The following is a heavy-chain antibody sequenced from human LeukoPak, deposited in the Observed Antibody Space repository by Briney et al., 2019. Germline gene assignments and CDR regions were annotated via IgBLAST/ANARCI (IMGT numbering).Heavy chain of an antibody. Sequence: GGSLRLSCAASGFNFSTYGMHWVRQAPGKGLEWVVGISYDGSNKYYADSVKGRFTISRDISKNTLYLQMNTVRAEDTAIYYCAKVVKVSSSWSAFDYWGQGTLVTVSS. D-gene: IGHD6-13*01. V-gene: IGHV3-30*18. CDR2: ISYDGSNK. CDR1: GFNFSTYG. J-gene: IGHJ4*02. CDR3: AKVVKVSSSWSAFDY.